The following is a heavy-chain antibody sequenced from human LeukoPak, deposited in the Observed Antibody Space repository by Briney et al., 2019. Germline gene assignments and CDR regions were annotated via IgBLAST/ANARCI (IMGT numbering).Heavy chain of an antibody. CDR3: ARDHSEIAPDIVLGSPPGWTDV. CDR2: IWYDGSNK. J-gene: IGHJ6*02. V-gene: IGHV3-33*01. CDR1: GFTFSSYG. D-gene: IGHD5-12*01. Sequence: TGGSLRLSCAASGFTFSSYGMHWVRQAPGKGLEWVAVIWYDGSNKYYADSVKGRFTISRDNSKNTLYLQMNSLRAEDTAVYYCARDHSEIAPDIVLGSPPGWTDVWGQGTTVTVSS.